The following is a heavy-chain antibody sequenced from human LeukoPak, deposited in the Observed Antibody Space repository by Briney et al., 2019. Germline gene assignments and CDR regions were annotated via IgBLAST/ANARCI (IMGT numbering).Heavy chain of an antibody. V-gene: IGHV4-59*08. CDR2: IYYSGST. J-gene: IGHJ4*02. D-gene: IGHD3-22*01. Sequence: PSETLSLTCTVSGGSISSYYWSWIRQPPGKGLEWIGYIYYSGSTNYNPSLKSRVTISVDTSKNQFSLKLSSVTAADTAVYYCARHATFYDSSGYSGDYWGQGTLVTVSS. CDR1: GGSISSYY. CDR3: ARHATFYDSSGYSGDY.